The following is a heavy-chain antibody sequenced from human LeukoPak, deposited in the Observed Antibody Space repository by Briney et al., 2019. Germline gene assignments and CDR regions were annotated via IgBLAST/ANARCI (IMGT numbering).Heavy chain of an antibody. Sequence: SETLSLTGIVYACSISSYYWGWIRQPPGKGRGWIGYTYYSGRTNYKPSTESRVTISVGTSKNQFSLRLSSVTAANTAVYYCARALTYYYDGRGVGGEDFDYWGQGTLVTVSS. D-gene: IGHD3-22*01. CDR3: ARALTYYYDGRGVGGEDFDY. CDR1: ACSISSYY. V-gene: IGHV4-59*01. J-gene: IGHJ4*02. CDR2: TYYSGRT.